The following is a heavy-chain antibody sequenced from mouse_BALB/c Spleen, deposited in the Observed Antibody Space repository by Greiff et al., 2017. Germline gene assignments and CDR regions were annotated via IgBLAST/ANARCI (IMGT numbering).Heavy chain of an antibody. V-gene: IGHV5-6-5*01. Sequence: EVMLVESGGGLVKPGGSLKLSCAASGFTFSSYAMSWVRQTPEKRLEWVASISSGGSTYYPDSVKGRFTISRDNARNILYLQMSSLRSEDTAMYYCARGDYARYFDYWGQGTTLTVSS. CDR3: ARGDYARYFDY. CDR2: ISSGGST. CDR1: GFTFSSYA. D-gene: IGHD1-1*02. J-gene: IGHJ2*01.